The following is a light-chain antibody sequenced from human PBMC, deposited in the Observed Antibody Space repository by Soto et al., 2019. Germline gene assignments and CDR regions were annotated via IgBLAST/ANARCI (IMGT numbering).Light chain of an antibody. J-gene: IGKJ4*01. CDR2: EAS. CDR1: QSVSSSY. CDR3: QQYGGSPPMS. V-gene: IGKV3-20*01. Sequence: EIVLTQSPGTLSLSPGERATLSCRASQSVSSSYLAWYQQKPGQAPRLLIYEASSRATGIPDRFSGSGSGTDFTLTISRLEXEDFAVYYCQQYGGSPPMSFGGGTKVDIK.